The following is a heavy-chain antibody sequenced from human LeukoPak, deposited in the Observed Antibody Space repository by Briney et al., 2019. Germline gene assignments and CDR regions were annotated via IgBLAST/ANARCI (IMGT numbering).Heavy chain of an antibody. V-gene: IGHV3-53*01. CDR1: GFTVSSSY. CDR2: IRSGGST. CDR3: AREGSGRTAYNDGLDV. Sequence: PGGSLRLSCAASGFTVSSSYMTWVRQAPGKGLEWVSVIRSGGSTVHADSVKGRFTISRDNSKNTLYLQLNSLRAEDTAVYYCAREGSGRTAYNDGLDVWGQGTMVTVSS. J-gene: IGHJ3*01. D-gene: IGHD3-10*01.